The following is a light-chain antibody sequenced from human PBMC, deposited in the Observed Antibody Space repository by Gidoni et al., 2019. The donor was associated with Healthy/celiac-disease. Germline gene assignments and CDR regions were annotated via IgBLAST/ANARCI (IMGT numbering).Light chain of an antibody. Sequence: EIVLTQSPATLSLSPGERATLTCRASQSVSSYLAWYQQKPGQAPRRLIYDAANRATGIPARFSGSGSGTDFTLTISSLEPEDFAVYYCQQRSNWPLTFXGXTKVXIK. CDR1: QSVSSY. CDR2: DAA. CDR3: QQRSNWPLT. J-gene: IGKJ4*01. V-gene: IGKV3-11*01.